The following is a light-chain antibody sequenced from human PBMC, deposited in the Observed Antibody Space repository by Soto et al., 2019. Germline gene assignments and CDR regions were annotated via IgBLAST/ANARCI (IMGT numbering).Light chain of an antibody. CDR3: QQRSNRPLI. CDR2: DAS. CDR1: RSVSNY. J-gene: IGKJ5*01. Sequence: LLPRSIGTLRMSPGESATVSFGASRSVSNYLAWYQQKPGQAPRLLIYDASNRPTDIPARFSGSGSGTDFTLTISRLEPEDFAVYYCQQRSNRPLIFGQGTRLEIK. V-gene: IGKV3-11*01.